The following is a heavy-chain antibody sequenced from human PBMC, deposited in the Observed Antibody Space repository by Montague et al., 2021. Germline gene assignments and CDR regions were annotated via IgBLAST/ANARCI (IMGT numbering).Heavy chain of an antibody. CDR2: IYYSGST. D-gene: IGHD5-24*01. J-gene: IGHJ4*02. V-gene: IGHV4-59*05. Sequence: SETLSLTCTVSGGSISTYHWIWLRQTPGKGLEWIGSIYYSGSTYYNPSLKSRVTISVDTSKNKFSLKLSSVTAADTAVYYCASSSRGRWVQSYFDYWGQGTLVTVSS. CDR1: GGSISTYH. CDR3: ASSSRGRWVQSYFDY.